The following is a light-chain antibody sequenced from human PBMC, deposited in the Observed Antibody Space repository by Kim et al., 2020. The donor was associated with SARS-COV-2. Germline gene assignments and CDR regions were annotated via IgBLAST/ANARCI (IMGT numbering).Light chain of an antibody. V-gene: IGLV3-1*01. Sequence: SYELTQPPSVSVSPGQTASITCSGDKLGDKYACWYQQKPGQSPVLVIYQDSKRPSGIPERFSGSNSGNTAPLTITGTQAMVEADFYCQAWDSSMAGVFGG. J-gene: IGLJ2*01. CDR1: KLGDKY. CDR3: QAWDSSMAGV. CDR2: QDS.